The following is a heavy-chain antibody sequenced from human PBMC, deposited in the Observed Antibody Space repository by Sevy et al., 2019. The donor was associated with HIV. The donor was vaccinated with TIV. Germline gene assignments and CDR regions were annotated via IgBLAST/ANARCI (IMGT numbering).Heavy chain of an antibody. D-gene: IGHD3-22*01. Sequence: GGSLRLSCAASGFTFSSYAMHWVHQAPGKGLEWVAVISYDGSNKYYADSVKGRFTISRDNSKNTLYLQMNSLRAEDTAVYYCARDYYDSSGYVYWGQGTLVTVSS. V-gene: IGHV3-30-3*01. CDR1: GFTFSSYA. J-gene: IGHJ4*02. CDR3: ARDYYDSSGYVY. CDR2: ISYDGSNK.